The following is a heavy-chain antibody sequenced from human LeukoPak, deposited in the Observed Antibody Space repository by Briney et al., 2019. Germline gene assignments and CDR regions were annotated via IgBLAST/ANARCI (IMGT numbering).Heavy chain of an antibody. Sequence: SETLSLTCTVSGGSISSGDYYWSWIRQPPGKGLEWIGYIYYSGSTYYNPSLKSRVTLSVDTSKNQFSLKLSSVTAADTAVYYCAREPAAMGWFDPWGQGTLVTVSS. J-gene: IGHJ5*02. V-gene: IGHV4-30-4*01. D-gene: IGHD2-2*01. CDR1: GGSISSGDYY. CDR2: IYYSGST. CDR3: AREPAAMGWFDP.